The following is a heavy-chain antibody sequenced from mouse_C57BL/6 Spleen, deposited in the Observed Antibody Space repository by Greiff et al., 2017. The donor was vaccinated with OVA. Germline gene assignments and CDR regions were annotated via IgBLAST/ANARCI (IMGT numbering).Heavy chain of an antibody. V-gene: IGHV5-9*01. CDR1: GFTFSSYT. D-gene: IGHD1-1*01. CDR3: ARQYYGREGYAMDY. CDR2: ISGGGGNT. Sequence: EVKLMESGGGLVKPGGSLKLSCAASGFTFSSYTMSWVRQTPEKRLEWVATISGGGGNTYYPDSVKGRFTISRDNAKNTLYLQMSSLRSEDTALFYCARQYYGREGYAMDYWGQGTSVTVSS. J-gene: IGHJ4*01.